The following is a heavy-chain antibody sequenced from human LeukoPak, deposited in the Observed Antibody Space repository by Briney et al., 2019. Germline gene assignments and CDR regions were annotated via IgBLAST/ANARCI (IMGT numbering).Heavy chain of an antibody. CDR2: FDPEDGET. CDR3: ATLTTVTTGWFDP. D-gene: IGHD4-17*01. Sequence: ASVKVSCTVSGYTLTELSLHWVRQAPGKGLEWMGGFDPEDGETIYAQKFQGRVTMTEDTSTDTAYMELSSLRSEDTAVYYCATLTTVTTGWFDPWGQGTLVTVSS. CDR1: GYTLTELS. J-gene: IGHJ5*02. V-gene: IGHV1-24*01.